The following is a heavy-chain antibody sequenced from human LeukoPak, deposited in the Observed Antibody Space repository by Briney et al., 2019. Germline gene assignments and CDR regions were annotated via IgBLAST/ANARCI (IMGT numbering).Heavy chain of an antibody. V-gene: IGHV3-23*01. J-gene: IGHJ3*01. Sequence: GGSLRLSCAASGFTFSSYAMSWVRQAPGKGLEWVSGISDSGSTAFYADSVKGRFTSSRDNPKNTLYLQINSLRAEDTAVYYCAKVSAAAATPLPVIDYWGQGTMVTVSS. D-gene: IGHD6-13*01. CDR3: AKVSAAAATPLPVIDY. CDR2: ISDSGSTA. CDR1: GFTFSSYA.